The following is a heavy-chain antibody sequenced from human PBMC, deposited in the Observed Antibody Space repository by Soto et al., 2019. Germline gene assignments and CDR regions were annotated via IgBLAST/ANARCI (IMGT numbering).Heavy chain of an antibody. Sequence: ASVKVSCKSSGYTFTSYGIIWVRQAPGQGLEWMGWISAYNGNTNYAQKLQGRVTMTTDTSTSTAYMELRSLRSDDTAVYYCARDDYSTPDRWFDPWGPGTLVTVSS. CDR3: ARDDYSTPDRWFDP. J-gene: IGHJ5*02. CDR2: ISAYNGNT. CDR1: GYTFTSYG. V-gene: IGHV1-18*04. D-gene: IGHD4-4*01.